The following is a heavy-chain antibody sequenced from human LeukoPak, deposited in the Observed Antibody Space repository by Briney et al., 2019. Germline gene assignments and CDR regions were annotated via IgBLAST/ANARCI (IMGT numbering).Heavy chain of an antibody. D-gene: IGHD5-18*01. Sequence: SETLSLTCAVYGGSFSGYYWSWIRQPPGKRLEWIGEINHSGSTNYNPSLKSRVTISVDTSKNQFSLKLSSVTAADTAVYYCARVGYSYGYGYWGQGTLVTVSS. V-gene: IGHV4-34*01. CDR3: ARVGYSYGYGY. J-gene: IGHJ4*02. CDR1: GGSFSGYY. CDR2: INHSGST.